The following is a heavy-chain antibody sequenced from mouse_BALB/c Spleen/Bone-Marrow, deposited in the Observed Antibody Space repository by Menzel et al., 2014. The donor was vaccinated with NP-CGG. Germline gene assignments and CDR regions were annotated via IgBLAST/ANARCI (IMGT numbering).Heavy chain of an antibody. D-gene: IGHD2-2*01. CDR1: GYAFTNYL. CDR2: INPGSGSS. Sequence: QVQLKESGAELARPGTSVKVSCKASGYAFTNYLIEWVKQRPGQGLEWIGVINPGSGSSNYNENFKGKATLTADRSSSTAYMLLNSLTSDDSAVYFCARSRGYDVGPFAFWDQGTLVTVSA. J-gene: IGHJ3*01. CDR3: ARSRGYDVGPFAF. V-gene: IGHV1-54*01.